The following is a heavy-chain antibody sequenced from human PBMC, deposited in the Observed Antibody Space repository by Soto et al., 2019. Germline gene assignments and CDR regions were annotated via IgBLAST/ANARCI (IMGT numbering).Heavy chain of an antibody. J-gene: IGHJ6*02. CDR1: GFTFSRYS. CDR2: IGTRSDI. V-gene: IGHV3-21*01. D-gene: IGHD2-21*02. Sequence: GGSLRLSCAGSGFTFSRYSMHWVRQAPGKGLEWVSSIGTRSDIYYADSVKGRFTISRDNAKNSLSLQMNSLRAEDTGVYYCAREETAWPLAYGLDVWGQGTTVTVS. CDR3: AREETAWPLAYGLDV.